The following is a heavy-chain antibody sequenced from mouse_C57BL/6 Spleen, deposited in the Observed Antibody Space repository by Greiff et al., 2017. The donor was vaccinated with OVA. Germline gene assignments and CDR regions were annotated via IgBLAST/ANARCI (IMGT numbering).Heavy chain of an antibody. CDR2: IYPGSGST. Sequence: VQLQQPGAELVKPGASVKLSCKASGYTFTSYWITWVKQRPGQGLEWIGDIYPGSGSTNYNEKFKSKATLTVDTSSSTAYMQLSSLTSEDSAVYYGARYEDGYVCDYWGKGTTLTVSS. J-gene: IGHJ2*01. CDR1: GYTFTSYW. V-gene: IGHV1-55*01. CDR3: ARYEDGYVCDY. D-gene: IGHD2-3*01.